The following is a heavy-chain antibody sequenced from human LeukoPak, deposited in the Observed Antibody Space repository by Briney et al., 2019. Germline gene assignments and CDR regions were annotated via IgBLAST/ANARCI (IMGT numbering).Heavy chain of an antibody. CDR2: ISRGGGTT. CDR3: VKTPRAYSIYDSPFDY. V-gene: IGHV3-23*01. CDR1: GFTFSSYS. J-gene: IGHJ4*01. Sequence: GGSLRLSCAASGFTFSSYSMNWVRQAPGKGLEWVSAISRGGGTTYYADSVKGRFTISRDNSKNTLYLQMTRRRAEDTAVYYCVKTPRAYSIYDSPFDYWGHGTLVTVSS. D-gene: IGHD5/OR15-5a*01.